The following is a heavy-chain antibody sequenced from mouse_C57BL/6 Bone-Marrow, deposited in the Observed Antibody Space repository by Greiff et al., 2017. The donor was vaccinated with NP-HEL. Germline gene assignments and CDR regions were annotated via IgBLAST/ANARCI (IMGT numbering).Heavy chain of an antibody. CDR3: ARCHYYGSSFFDY. Sequence: VQLKQSGPVLVKPGASVKMSCKASGYTFTDYYMNWVKQSHGKSLEWIGVINPYNGGTSYNQKFKGKATLTVDKSSSTAYMELNSLTSEDSAVYYCARCHYYGSSFFDYWGQGTTLTVSS. J-gene: IGHJ2*01. D-gene: IGHD1-1*01. CDR1: GYTFTDYY. V-gene: IGHV1-19*01. CDR2: INPYNGGT.